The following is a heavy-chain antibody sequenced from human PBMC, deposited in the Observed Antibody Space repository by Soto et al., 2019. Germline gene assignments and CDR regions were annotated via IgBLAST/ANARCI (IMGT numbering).Heavy chain of an antibody. CDR3: TKEHSNYPDNWFDP. CDR2: IDSGGGST. V-gene: IGHV3-23*01. CDR1: GFSFSNYA. J-gene: IGHJ5*02. D-gene: IGHD4-4*01. Sequence: EVQLLVSGGGSVQPGGSLRLSCEASGFSFSNYAMGWVRQAPGTGLEWVSAIDSGGGSTYYAASVKGRFSISRDNSMNTLYLQMNSLRAEDTAIYYCTKEHSNYPDNWFDPWGQGTLVTVSS.